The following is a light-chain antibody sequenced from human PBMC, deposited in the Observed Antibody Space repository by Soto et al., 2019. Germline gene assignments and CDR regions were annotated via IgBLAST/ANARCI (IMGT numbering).Light chain of an antibody. CDR1: RSDVGAYNY. J-gene: IGLJ1*01. V-gene: IGLV2-14*01. Sequence: QSALTQPASVSGSPGQSIAISCTGTRSDVGAYNYVSWYQQHPGKAPKLMISEVTNQPSGVSDRFSGSKSGNTASLTISGLQAEDESDYYCSSFTSRFTFVFGTGPTLTVL. CDR2: EVT. CDR3: SSFTSRFTFV.